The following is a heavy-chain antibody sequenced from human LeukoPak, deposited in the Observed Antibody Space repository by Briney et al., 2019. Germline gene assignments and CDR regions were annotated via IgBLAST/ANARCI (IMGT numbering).Heavy chain of an antibody. Sequence: PGGSLRLSCAASGFTFSSYGMSWVRQAPGKGLEWVSGTSGSGSSTYYADSVKGRFTISRDNSKNTVYLQMNSLRAEDTAVYYCAKAVYVTWFDAFDLWGQGTMVTVSS. J-gene: IGHJ3*01. CDR1: GFTFSSYG. V-gene: IGHV3-23*01. CDR3: AKAVYVTWFDAFDL. CDR2: TSGSGSST. D-gene: IGHD2-8*01.